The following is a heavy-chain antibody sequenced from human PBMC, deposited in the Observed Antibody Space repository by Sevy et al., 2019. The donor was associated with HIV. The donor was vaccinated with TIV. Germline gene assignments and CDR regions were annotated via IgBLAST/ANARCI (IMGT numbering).Heavy chain of an antibody. D-gene: IGHD3-16*01. CDR3: ARDPYARRGFDY. CDR2: LNPGNGNT. CDR1: GYNFNTYT. J-gene: IGHJ4*02. V-gene: IGHV1-3*01. Sequence: ASVKVSCKATGYNFNTYTIHWVRQAPGQSLEWMEWLNPGNGNTKYSQQFRGRVTITRDTSARTVYMELTSLTSEDTAVYFCARDPYARRGFDYWGQGTLLTVSS.